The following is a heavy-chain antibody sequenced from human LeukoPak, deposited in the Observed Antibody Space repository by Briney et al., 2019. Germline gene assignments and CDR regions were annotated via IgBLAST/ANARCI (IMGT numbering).Heavy chain of an antibody. CDR3: ARVNPYYYDSTVLRRYYYMDV. D-gene: IGHD3-22*01. Sequence: SETLSLTCTVSGGSISSYYWSWIRQPPGKGLEWIGYINYSGSTNYNPSLKSRVTISVDTSKNQFSLKLSSVTAADTAVYYCARVNPYYYDSTVLRRYYYMDVWGKGTTVTVSS. CDR1: GGSISSYY. V-gene: IGHV4-59*12. J-gene: IGHJ6*03. CDR2: INYSGST.